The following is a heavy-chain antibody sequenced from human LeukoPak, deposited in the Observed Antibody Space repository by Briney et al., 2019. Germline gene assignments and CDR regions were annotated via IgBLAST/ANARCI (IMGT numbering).Heavy chain of an antibody. CDR3: ARQGSSWYRYYYYYYMDV. CDR1: GGSISSYY. V-gene: IGHV4-59*01. J-gene: IGHJ6*03. Sequence: SETLSLTCTVSGGSISSYYWSWIRQPPGKGLEWIGYIHYSGSTNYNPSLKSRVTISVDTSKNQFSLKLSSVTAADTAVYYCARQGSSWYRYYYYYYMDVWGKGTTVTVSS. CDR2: IHYSGST. D-gene: IGHD6-13*01.